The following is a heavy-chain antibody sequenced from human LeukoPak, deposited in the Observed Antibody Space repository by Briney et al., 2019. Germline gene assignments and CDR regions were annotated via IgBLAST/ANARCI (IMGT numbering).Heavy chain of an antibody. CDR3: ARGGRWIQLWLDY. D-gene: IGHD5-18*01. CDR2: ISYDGSNK. Sequence: GASLRLSCAASGFTFSSYAMSWVRQAPGKGLEWVAVISYDGSNKYYADSVKGRFTISRDNSKNTLYLQMNSLRAEDTAVYYCARGGRWIQLWLDYWGQGTLVTVSS. J-gene: IGHJ4*02. V-gene: IGHV3-30-3*01. CDR1: GFTFSSYA.